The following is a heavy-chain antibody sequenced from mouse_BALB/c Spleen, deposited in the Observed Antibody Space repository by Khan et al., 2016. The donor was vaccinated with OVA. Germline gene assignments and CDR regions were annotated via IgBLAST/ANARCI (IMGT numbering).Heavy chain of an antibody. CDR3: ARRTTGYALDY. D-gene: IGHD2-14*01. CDR1: GYTFTSNT. J-gene: IGHJ4*01. CDR2: INPRSGYT. Sequence: QVQLQQSGAELARPGASVKMSCKASGYTFTSNTMHWVKQRPGQGLEWIGYINPRSGYTDYTQRFKDKATLTADKSSSTAYMQLSSLTSEDSSVEYCARRTTGYALDYWGLGTSVTVSS. V-gene: IGHV1-4*01.